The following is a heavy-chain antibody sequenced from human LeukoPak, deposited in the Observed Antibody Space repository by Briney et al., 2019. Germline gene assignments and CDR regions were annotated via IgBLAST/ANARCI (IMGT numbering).Heavy chain of an antibody. D-gene: IGHD3-3*01. CDR1: GGSFSGYY. Sequence: SETLSLTCAVYGGSFSGYYWSWIRQHPGKGLEWIGYIYYSGSTYYNPSLKSRVTISVDTSKNQFSLKLSSVTAADTAVYYCARAYDFWSGSNWFDPWGQGTLVTVSS. J-gene: IGHJ5*02. CDR3: ARAYDFWSGSNWFDP. V-gene: IGHV4-31*11. CDR2: IYYSGST.